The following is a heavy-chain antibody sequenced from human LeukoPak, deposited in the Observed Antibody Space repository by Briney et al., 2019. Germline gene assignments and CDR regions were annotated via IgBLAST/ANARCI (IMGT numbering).Heavy chain of an antibody. J-gene: IGHJ4*02. CDR1: GYTFTSYY. CDR3: ARAIVVVPAAVTIFDY. V-gene: IGHV1-46*01. D-gene: IGHD2-2*01. CDR2: INPSGGST. Sequence: ASVKVSCKASGYTFTSYYMHWVRQAPGQGLEWMGIINPSGGSTSYAQKFQGRVTMTRDTSTSTVYMELSSLRSEDTAVYYCARAIVVVPAAVTIFDYWGQGTLVSVSS.